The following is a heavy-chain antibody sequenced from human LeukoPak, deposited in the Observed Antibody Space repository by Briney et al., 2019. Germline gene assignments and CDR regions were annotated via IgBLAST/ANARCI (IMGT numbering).Heavy chain of an antibody. J-gene: IGHJ4*02. CDR3: ARDATYSSSSGTVDSY. D-gene: IGHD6-6*01. V-gene: IGHV4-39*07. CDR1: GGSISSSSYC. CDR2: IYYSGST. Sequence: PSETLSLTCTVSGGSISSSSYCWGWLRQPPGKGLEWIGSIYYSGSTYYNPSLKSRVTISVDTSKNQFSLKLSSVTAADTAVYYCARDATYSSSSGTVDSYWGQGTLVTVSS.